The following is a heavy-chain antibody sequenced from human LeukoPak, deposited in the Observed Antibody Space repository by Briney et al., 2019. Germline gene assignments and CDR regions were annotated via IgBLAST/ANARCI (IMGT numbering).Heavy chain of an antibody. CDR2: IYTSGTT. CDR3: ARGRGSSSWYSPNYYYYYGMDV. V-gene: IGHV4-61*02. D-gene: IGHD6-13*01. CDR1: GGSISSGSYF. Sequence: SETLSLTCTVSGGSISSGSYFWSWIRQPAGKGLEWIGRIYTSGTTNYNPSLKSRVTISVDTSKNQFSLKLSSVTAADTAVYYCARGRGSSSWYSPNYYYYYGMDVWGQGTTVTVSS. J-gene: IGHJ6*02.